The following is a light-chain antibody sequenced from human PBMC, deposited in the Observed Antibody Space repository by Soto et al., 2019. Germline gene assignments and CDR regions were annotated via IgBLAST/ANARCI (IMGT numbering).Light chain of an antibody. V-gene: IGLV1-40*01. CDR1: SSNIGAGYD. CDR3: QSYDSSLSGV. CDR2: GNS. J-gene: IGLJ1*01. Sequence: QSVLTQPPSVSGAPGQRVTISCTGSSSNIGAGYDVHWYQQLPGTAPKLLIYGNSNRPSGVPDRFSGSKSGTSASLAITGVQAEDEADYYCQSYDSSLSGVFGTGTKLTVL.